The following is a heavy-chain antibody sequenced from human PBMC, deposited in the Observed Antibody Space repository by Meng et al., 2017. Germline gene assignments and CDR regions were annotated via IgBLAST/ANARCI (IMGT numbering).Heavy chain of an antibody. V-gene: IGHV3/OR16-13*01. CDR3: ARDSSSGWYHNY. D-gene: IGHD6-19*01. J-gene: IGHJ4*02. Sequence: VHLVESRGRLVQPGGSLRLSWAVFGFTFTCVWMHWVRQAPGKGLVWVSRINSDGSSTSYADSMKGQFTISRDNAKNTLYLQMNSLRAEDTAVYFCARDSSSGWYHNYWGQGTLVTVSS. CDR2: INSDGSST. CDR1: GFTFTCVW.